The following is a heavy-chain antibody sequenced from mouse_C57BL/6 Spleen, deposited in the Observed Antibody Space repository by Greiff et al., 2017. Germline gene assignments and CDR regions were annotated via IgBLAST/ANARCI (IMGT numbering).Heavy chain of an antibody. CDR2: IDPSDSET. V-gene: IGHV1-52*01. CDR3: ARGPLTTVVAGDY. J-gene: IGHJ2*01. Sequence: QVQLQQPGAELVRPGSSVKLSCKASGYTFTSYWMHWVKQRPIQGLEWIGNIDPSDSETHYNQKFKDKATLTVDKSSSTAYMQLSSLTSEYSAVYYCARGPLTTVVAGDYWGQGTTLTVSS. D-gene: IGHD1-1*01. CDR1: GYTFTSYW.